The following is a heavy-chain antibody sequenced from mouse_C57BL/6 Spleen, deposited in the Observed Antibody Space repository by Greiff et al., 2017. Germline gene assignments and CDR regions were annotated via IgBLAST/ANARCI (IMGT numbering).Heavy chain of an antibody. V-gene: IGHV1-9*01. Sequence: QVQLQQSGAELMKPGASVKLSCKATGYTFTGYWIEWVKQRPGHGLEWIGEILPGSGSTNYNEKFKGKATFTADTSSNTAYMQLSSLTTEDSAIYSGARSRPGYYGYGSWFAYWGQGTLVTVSA. CDR3: ARSRPGYYGYGSWFAY. D-gene: IGHD2-2*01. J-gene: IGHJ3*01. CDR2: ILPGSGST. CDR1: GYTFTGYW.